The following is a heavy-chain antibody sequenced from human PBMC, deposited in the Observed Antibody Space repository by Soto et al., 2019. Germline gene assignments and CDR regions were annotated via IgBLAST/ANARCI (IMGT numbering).Heavy chain of an antibody. CDR2: IYYSGGT. J-gene: IGHJ5*02. D-gene: IGHD2-2*01. Sequence: QVQLQESGPGLVRPSQTLSLTCTVSGGSISSGGYYWSWIRQHPGKGLEWIGYIYYSGGTYYNPSLKSRVTISVDTSKNQFSLKLSSVTAADTVVYYCARDDTNRGGWFDPWGQGTLVTVSS. CDR1: GGSISSGGYY. V-gene: IGHV4-31*03. CDR3: ARDDTNRGGWFDP.